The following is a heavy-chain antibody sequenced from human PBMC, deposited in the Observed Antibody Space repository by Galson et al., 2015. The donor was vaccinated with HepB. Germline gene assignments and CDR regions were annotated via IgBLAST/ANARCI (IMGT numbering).Heavy chain of an antibody. CDR3: AREPLTMLLEWLPPRVNWFDP. J-gene: IGHJ5*02. CDR2: IYHSGST. V-gene: IGHV4-4*02. CDR1: GGSIRSSNW. D-gene: IGHD3-3*01. Sequence: ETLSLTCAVSGGSIRSSNWWSWVRQPPGKGLEWIGEIYHSGSTNYNPSLKSRVTISVDKSKNQFSLKLSSVTAADTAVYYCAREPLTMLLEWLPPRVNWFDPWGQGTLVTVSS.